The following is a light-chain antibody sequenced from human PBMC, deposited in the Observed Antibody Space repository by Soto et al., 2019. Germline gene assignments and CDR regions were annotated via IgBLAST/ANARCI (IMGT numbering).Light chain of an antibody. V-gene: IGKV3-20*01. CDR3: QQYGNAPAYT. J-gene: IGKJ2*01. CDR2: GAS. CDR1: QSVSSSY. Sequence: EIVLTQSPGTLYLSPGERATLSCRASQSVSSSYLAWYQQKPGHAPRLLVYGASSSATGIPDRFSGSGSGKELSLNNSRLEYDDGARYYCQQYGNAPAYTFRQRTKREIK.